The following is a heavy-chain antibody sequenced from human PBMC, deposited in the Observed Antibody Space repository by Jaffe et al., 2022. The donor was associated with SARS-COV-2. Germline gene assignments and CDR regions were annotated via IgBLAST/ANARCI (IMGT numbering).Heavy chain of an antibody. V-gene: IGHV3-48*02. Sequence: EVQLVESGGDLVQPGGSLRLSCAASGFTFSSYSMNWVRQAPGKGLEWVSYISSGSLSIYYADSVKGRFTISRDNAKNSLYLQMNSLRDEDTAVYYCARDDRAWVTTRYFGMDVWGRGTTVTVSS. CDR3: ARDDRAWVTTRYFGMDV. D-gene: IGHD4-17*01. CDR1: GFTFSSYS. CDR2: ISSGSLSI. J-gene: IGHJ6*02.